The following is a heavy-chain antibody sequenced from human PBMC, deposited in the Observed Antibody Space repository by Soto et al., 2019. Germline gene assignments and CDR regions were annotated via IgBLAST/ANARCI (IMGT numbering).Heavy chain of an antibody. D-gene: IGHD2-2*01. V-gene: IGHV4-34*01. CDR3: ARGGVGRYCSSTSCYLMNNWFDP. CDR1: GGSFSGYY. Sequence: SETLSLTCAVYGGSFSGYYWSWIRQPPGKGQEWIGENNHSGSTNYNPSLKRRVTISVDTSKNQYSLKLSSVPAADTAVYYCARGGVGRYCSSTSCYLMNNWFDPWGQGTLVTVSS. CDR2: NNHSGST. J-gene: IGHJ5*02.